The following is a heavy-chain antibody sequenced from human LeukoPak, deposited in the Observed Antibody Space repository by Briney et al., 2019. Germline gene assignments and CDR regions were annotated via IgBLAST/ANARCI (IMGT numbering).Heavy chain of an antibody. V-gene: IGHV4-61*02. J-gene: IGHJ5*02. CDR3: ARDAPYCSSTSCFAAPNWFDP. Sequence: SETLSLTCTVSGGSISSGSYYWSWIRQPAGKGLEWIGRIYTSGSTNYNPSLKSRVTISVDTSKNQFSLKLSSVTAADTAVYYYARDAPYCSSTSCFAAPNWFDPWGQGTLVTVSS. CDR2: IYTSGST. D-gene: IGHD2-2*01. CDR1: GGSISSGSYY.